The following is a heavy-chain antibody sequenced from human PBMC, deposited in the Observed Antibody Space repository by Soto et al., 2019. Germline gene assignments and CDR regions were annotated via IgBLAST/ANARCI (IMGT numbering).Heavy chain of an antibody. D-gene: IGHD3-10*01. CDR1: GLSFSDSP. V-gene: IGHV3-73*01. J-gene: IGHJ5*02. CDR3: IRGGVRTWRLDP. Sequence: EVQLVQSGGGLVQPGESLQLSCAASGLSFSDSPIHWVRQASGKGLEWVGRIRSKDYNYATAYAASVKGRFAGSRDDSKSTAYLQMNSLKIEDTAVYYCIRGGVRTWRLDPWGQGTLVTVSS. CDR2: IRSKDYNYAT.